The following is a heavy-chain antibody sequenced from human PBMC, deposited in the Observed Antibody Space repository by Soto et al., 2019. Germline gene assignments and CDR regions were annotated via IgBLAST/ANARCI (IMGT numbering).Heavy chain of an antibody. J-gene: IGHJ4*02. V-gene: IGHV3-30*04. CDR2: ISYDGRSK. Sequence: QVQLVESGGGVVQPGRSLRLSCAASGFTFRNYAMYWVRQAPNKGLEWVAVISYDGRSKYYEDSVKGLFTISRASSKNTLYPQINSLRAEHTAVYDCARERCIVATGTFYYWGPGTLVNVSS. CDR1: GFTFRNYA. D-gene: IGHD6-13*01. CDR3: ARERCIVATGTFYY.